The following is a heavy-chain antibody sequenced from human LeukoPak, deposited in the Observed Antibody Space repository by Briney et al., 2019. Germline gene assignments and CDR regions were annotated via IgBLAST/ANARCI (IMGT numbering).Heavy chain of an antibody. D-gene: IGHD6-19*01. CDR3: ARDIGKQWLEYYYGMDV. Sequence: SETLSLTCTVSGGSISSYYWSWIRQPPGKGLEWIGYIYYSGSTNYNPSLKSRVTISVDTSKNQFSLKLSSVTAADTAVYYCARDIGKQWLEYYYGMDVWGQGTTVTVSS. CDR2: IYYSGST. J-gene: IGHJ6*02. V-gene: IGHV4-59*01. CDR1: GGSISSYY.